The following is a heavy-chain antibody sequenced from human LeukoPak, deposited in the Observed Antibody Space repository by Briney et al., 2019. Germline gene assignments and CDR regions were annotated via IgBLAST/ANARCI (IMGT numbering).Heavy chain of an antibody. V-gene: IGHV3-7*04. CDR2: IHPEGNEK. Sequence: GGSLRLSCLVSGFTFSKFWMSWVRQAPGRGLEWVANIHPEGNEKYHVESVKGRFTISRDSAKNLLFLQMNGLRVEDTAVYYCARGDDFSGDHWGQGTLVTVSS. D-gene: IGHD1-1*01. CDR3: ARGDDFSGDH. CDR1: GFTFSKFW. J-gene: IGHJ4*02.